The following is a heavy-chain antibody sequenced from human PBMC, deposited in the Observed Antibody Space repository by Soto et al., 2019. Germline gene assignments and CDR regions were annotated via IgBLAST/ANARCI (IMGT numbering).Heavy chain of an antibody. J-gene: IGHJ4*02. Sequence: GGSLRLSCAASGFTFSNAWMSWVRQAPGKGLEWVGRIKSKTDGGTTDYAAPVKGRFTISRDDSKNTLYLQMNSLKTEDTAVYYCTTDTKQWLVGGFDYWGQGTLVTVSS. V-gene: IGHV3-15*01. CDR1: GFTFSNAW. CDR3: TTDTKQWLVGGFDY. D-gene: IGHD6-19*01. CDR2: IKSKTDGGTT.